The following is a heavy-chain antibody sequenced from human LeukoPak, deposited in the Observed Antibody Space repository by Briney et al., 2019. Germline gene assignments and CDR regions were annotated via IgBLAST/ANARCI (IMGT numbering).Heavy chain of an antibody. CDR2: IDWDDDK. D-gene: IGHD6-19*01. V-gene: IGHV2-70*11. J-gene: IGHJ4*02. Sequence: SGPALVKPTQTLTLTCTFSGFSLSTSGMCVSWIRQPPGKALEWLARIDWDDDKYYSTSLKTRLTISKDTSKNQVVLTMTNMDPVDXATYYCARIAVAGKEGDXWGQGTLVTVS. CDR3: ARIAVAGKEGDX. CDR1: GFSLSTSGMC.